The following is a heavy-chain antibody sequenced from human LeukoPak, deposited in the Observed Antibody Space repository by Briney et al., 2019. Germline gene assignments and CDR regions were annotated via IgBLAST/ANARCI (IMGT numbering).Heavy chain of an antibody. Sequence: GGSLRLSCAASGFTFSTYTMNWVRQAPGKGLEWVSSISSSSSYIYYADSVKGRFTISRDNAKNSLFLQMDGLRAEDTALYYCASGNYYYYYMDVWGKGTTVTVSS. J-gene: IGHJ6*03. CDR1: GFTFSTYT. CDR3: ASGNYYYYYMDV. V-gene: IGHV3-21*01. CDR2: ISSSSSYI. D-gene: IGHD2-15*01.